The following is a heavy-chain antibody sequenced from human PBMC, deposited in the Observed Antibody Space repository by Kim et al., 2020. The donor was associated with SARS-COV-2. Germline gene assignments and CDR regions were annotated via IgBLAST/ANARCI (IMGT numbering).Heavy chain of an antibody. CDR3: ARDQVVVVPAAMSYYGMDV. CDR1: GFTFSDYY. J-gene: IGHJ6*02. CDR2: ISSSGSTF. V-gene: IGHV3-11*01. Sequence: GGSLRLSCAASGFTFSDYYMSWIRQAPGKGLEWVSYISSSGSTFYYADSVKGRFTISRDNAKNSLYLQMNSLRADDTAVYYCARDQVVVVPAAMSYYGMDVGGQGTAVTVSS. D-gene: IGHD2-2*01.